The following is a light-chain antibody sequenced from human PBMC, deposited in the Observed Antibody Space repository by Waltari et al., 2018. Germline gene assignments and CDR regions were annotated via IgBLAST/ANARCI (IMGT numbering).Light chain of an antibody. CDR3: QQRSSWPRT. CDR2: SAS. Sequence: EIVLTQSPATLSLSPGERATLSCRASQSVSYSLPWYQQKPGQTPRLLIYSASNRATGIPARFSGSGSGSDFTLTISSLEPEDFAVYYCQQRSSWPRTFGQGTKVEIK. CDR1: QSVSYS. V-gene: IGKV3-11*01. J-gene: IGKJ1*01.